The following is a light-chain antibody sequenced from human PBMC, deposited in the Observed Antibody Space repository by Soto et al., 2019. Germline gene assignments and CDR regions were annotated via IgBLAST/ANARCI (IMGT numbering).Light chain of an antibody. CDR1: QSVSSY. J-gene: IGKJ1*01. V-gene: IGKV3-11*01. CDR3: QQRNNWPWT. Sequence: DIVLTQSQSTLSLSPGQTATLSCLASQSVSSYLAWYQQKAGQAPRLLIYEGSNRATGIPTRFSGSGSGTDFTLTISGLEPEDFAVYYCQQRNNWPWTFGQGTKVDI. CDR2: EGS.